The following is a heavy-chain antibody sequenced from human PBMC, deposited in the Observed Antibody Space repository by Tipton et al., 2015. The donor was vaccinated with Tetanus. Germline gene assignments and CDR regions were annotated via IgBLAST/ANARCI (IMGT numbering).Heavy chain of an antibody. D-gene: IGHD3-10*01. V-gene: IGHV4-59*12. J-gene: IGHJ4*02. CDR3: ARLREVVSRSGWAFDY. Sequence: TLSLTCTVSGDSISGDYWSWIRQPPGKGLEWIGYIHYSGNPNYNPSLKSRVTISVDTSKKDFSMRLGSVTAADTAIYYCARLREVVSRSGWAFDYWGQGILVTVSS. CDR1: GDSISGDY. CDR2: IHYSGNP.